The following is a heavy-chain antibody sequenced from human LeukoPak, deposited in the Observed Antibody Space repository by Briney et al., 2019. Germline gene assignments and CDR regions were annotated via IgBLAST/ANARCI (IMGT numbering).Heavy chain of an antibody. J-gene: IGHJ4*02. CDR3: AREKGGKVVEGADY. CDR2: ISGSGGST. Sequence: GGSLRLSCAASGFTFSSYGMSWVRQAPGKGLEWVSGISGSGGSTYYADSVKGRFTISRDNSKNTLYLQMGSLRAEDTAVYYCAREKGGKVVEGADYWGQGTLVTVSS. CDR1: GFTFSSYG. V-gene: IGHV3-23*01. D-gene: IGHD2-15*01.